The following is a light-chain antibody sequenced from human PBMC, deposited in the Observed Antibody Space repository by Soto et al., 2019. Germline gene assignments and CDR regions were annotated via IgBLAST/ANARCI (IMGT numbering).Light chain of an antibody. CDR2: KAS. CDR3: QHYNSYSEA. CDR1: QTISSW. V-gene: IGKV1-5*03. Sequence: DIQMTLSPSTLSGTVGDRVTITCRASQTISSWLAWYQQKPGKAPKLLIYKASTLKSGVPSRFSGSGSGTEFTLTISSLQPDDFATYYCQHYNSYSEAFGQGTNV. J-gene: IGKJ1*01.